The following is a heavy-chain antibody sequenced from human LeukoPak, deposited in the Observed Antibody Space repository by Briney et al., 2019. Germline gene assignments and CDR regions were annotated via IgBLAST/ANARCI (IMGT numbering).Heavy chain of an antibody. D-gene: IGHD1-1*01. Sequence: GGSLRLSCAASGLTFRNYGMHWVRQAPGKGLEWVAIISYDGSNKYYADSVRGRFTISKDNSQNTLYLQMNSLRAEDTAVYYCASLRGDYATGYFDYWGQGTLVTVSS. V-gene: IGHV3-30*03. CDR3: ASLRGDYATGYFDY. CDR1: GLTFRNYG. CDR2: ISYDGSNK. J-gene: IGHJ4*02.